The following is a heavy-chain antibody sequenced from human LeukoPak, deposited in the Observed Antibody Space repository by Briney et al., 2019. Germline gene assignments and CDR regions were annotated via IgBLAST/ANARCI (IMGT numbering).Heavy chain of an antibody. CDR1: GGTFSNYA. J-gene: IGHJ4*02. D-gene: IGHD3-10*01. Sequence: GASVKVSCKASGGTFSNYAIIWVRQAPGQGLEWMGWISAYNGNTNYAQKLQGRVTMTTDTSTSTAYMELMSLRSDDTAVYYCASGDPSGAYFDYWGQGTLVTVSS. V-gene: IGHV1-18*01. CDR2: ISAYNGNT. CDR3: ASGDPSGAYFDY.